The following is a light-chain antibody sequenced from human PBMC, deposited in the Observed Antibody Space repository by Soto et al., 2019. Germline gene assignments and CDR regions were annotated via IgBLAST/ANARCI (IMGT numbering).Light chain of an antibody. V-gene: IGLV1-44*01. CDR1: SSNIGRST. CDR2: LND. CDR3: ESWDERLKGSVV. J-gene: IGLJ2*01. Sequence: QSVLTQPPSASGTPGQTVTISCSGGSSNIGRSTVNWYQQLPGTAPRLLIFLNDQRPSAVPDRFSGSKSGTSASLAISGLQSEDEADYYCESWDERLKGSVVFGGGTKLTVL.